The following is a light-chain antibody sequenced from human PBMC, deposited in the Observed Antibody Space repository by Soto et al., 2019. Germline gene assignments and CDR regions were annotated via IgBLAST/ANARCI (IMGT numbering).Light chain of an antibody. V-gene: IGLV2-23*02. CDR3: CSYAGSSTPWV. J-gene: IGLJ3*02. CDR2: EVS. CDR1: SSDVGSYNL. Sequence: QSALTQPASVSGSPGQSITISCTGTSSDVGSYNLVSWYQQHPGKAPKLMIYEVSKRPSGVSNRFSGSKSGNTASLTISGPQAEDEADYYCCSYAGSSTPWVFGGGTKLTVL.